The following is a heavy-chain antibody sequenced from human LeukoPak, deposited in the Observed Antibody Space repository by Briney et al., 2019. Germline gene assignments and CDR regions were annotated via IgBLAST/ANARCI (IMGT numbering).Heavy chain of an antibody. J-gene: IGHJ4*02. CDR3: AREAYTTGTNDY. CDR2: IYYSGST. Sequence: SSETLSLTCTVSGGSVSSGSCYWSWIRQPPGKGLEWIGYIYYSGSTNYNPSLKSRVTISVDTSKNQFSLKLSSVTAADTAVYYCAREAYTTGTNDYWGQGTLVTVSS. CDR1: GGSVSSGSCY. V-gene: IGHV4-61*01. D-gene: IGHD2-2*02.